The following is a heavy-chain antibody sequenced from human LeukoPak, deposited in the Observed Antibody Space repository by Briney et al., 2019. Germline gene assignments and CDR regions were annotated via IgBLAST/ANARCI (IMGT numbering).Heavy chain of an antibody. CDR2: IGSSSSYI. V-gene: IGHV3-21*01. CDR3: ARGIAAAGGQEYYYYYMDV. J-gene: IGHJ6*03. D-gene: IGHD6-13*01. Sequence: GGSLRLSCAASGFTFSSYSMNWVRQAPGKGLEWVSSIGSSSSYIYYADSVKGRFTISRDNAKNSLYLQMNSLRAEDTAVYYCARGIAAAGGQEYYYYYMDVWGKGTTVTISS. CDR1: GFTFSSYS.